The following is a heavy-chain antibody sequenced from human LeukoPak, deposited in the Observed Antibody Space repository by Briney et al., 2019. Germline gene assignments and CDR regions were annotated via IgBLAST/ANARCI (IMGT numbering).Heavy chain of an antibody. CDR2: IKSKTDGGTT. D-gene: IGHD3-10*01. Sequence: GGSLRLSCAASGFTSSNAWMSWVRQAPGKGLEWVGRIKSKTDGGTTDYAAPVKGRFTISRDDSKNTLYLQMNSLKTEDTAVYYRTTSTTVRGVIITFYFDYWGQGTLVTVSS. V-gene: IGHV3-15*01. CDR3: TTSTTVRGVIITFYFDY. CDR1: GFTSSNAW. J-gene: IGHJ4*02.